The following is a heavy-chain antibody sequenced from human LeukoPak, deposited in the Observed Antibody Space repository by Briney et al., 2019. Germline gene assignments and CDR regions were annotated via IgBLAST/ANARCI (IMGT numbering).Heavy chain of an antibody. CDR1: GFTVSSNY. J-gene: IGHJ4*02. CDR3: AKDLRLYSGSALDY. CDR2: ISGGGGSA. Sequence: GGSLRLSCAASGFTVSSNYMSWVRQAPGKGLQWVSAISGGGGSAYYADSVKGRFSISRDNSKNTVYLQMSSLRAEDTAVYYCAKDLRLYSGSALDYWGQGTLVTVSS. V-gene: IGHV3-23*01. D-gene: IGHD1-26*01.